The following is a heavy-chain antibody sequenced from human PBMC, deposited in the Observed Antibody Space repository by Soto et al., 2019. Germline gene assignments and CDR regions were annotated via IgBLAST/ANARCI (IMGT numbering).Heavy chain of an antibody. V-gene: IGHV3-49*03. Sequence: PGGSLRLSCTASGFTFGDYAISWLRQAPGKGLEWVGFIRSKAYGGTTEYAASVKGRFTISRDDSKSIAYLQMNSLKTEDTAVYYCTREISLVVITTYYYYGMDVWGQGTTGTVSS. CDR2: IRSKAYGGTT. D-gene: IGHD3-22*01. CDR3: TREISLVVITTYYYYGMDV. J-gene: IGHJ6*02. CDR1: GFTFGDYA.